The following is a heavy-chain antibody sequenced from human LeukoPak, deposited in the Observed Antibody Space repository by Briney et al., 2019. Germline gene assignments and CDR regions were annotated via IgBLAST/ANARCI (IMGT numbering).Heavy chain of an antibody. J-gene: IGHJ4*02. CDR3: ARYDSSGYDVDY. Sequence: GGSLRLSCAASGFTVSSNYMSWVRQAPGKGLEWVSVIYSGGSTYYADSVKGRFTISRDNSKNTLCLQMNSLRAEDTAVYYCARYDSSGYDVDYWGQGTLVTVSS. CDR2: IYSGGST. D-gene: IGHD3-22*01. V-gene: IGHV3-66*01. CDR1: GFTVSSNY.